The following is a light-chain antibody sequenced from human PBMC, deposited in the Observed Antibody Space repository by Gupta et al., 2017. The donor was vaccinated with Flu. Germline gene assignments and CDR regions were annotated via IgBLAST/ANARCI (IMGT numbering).Light chain of an antibody. CDR1: QSIGSS. J-gene: IGKJ2*03. Sequence: DIQMTQSPPSLSASIGDRVTITCRASQSIGSSLNWYQQRPGKAPKLVIYDRSTLQNGVPSRLSGGGPGTXFTLTIXNLQPEDVATYYCQQNYDTPYSFGXGTKLEIK. CDR2: DRS. V-gene: IGKV1-39*01. CDR3: QQNYDTPYS.